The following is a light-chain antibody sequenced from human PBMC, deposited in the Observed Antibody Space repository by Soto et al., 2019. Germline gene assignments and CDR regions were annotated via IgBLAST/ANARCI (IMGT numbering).Light chain of an antibody. CDR1: QSLLHSNGYNY. CDR2: LGS. J-gene: IGKJ1*01. Sequence: DIVMTQSPLSLPVTPGEPASISCRSSQSLLHSNGYNYLDWYLQKPGQSPQLLIYLGSNRASGVPDRFSGSGSGTEFTLTISSLQPDDFATYYRQHYNSYSEAFGQGTKV. V-gene: IGKV2-28*01. CDR3: QHYNSYSEA.